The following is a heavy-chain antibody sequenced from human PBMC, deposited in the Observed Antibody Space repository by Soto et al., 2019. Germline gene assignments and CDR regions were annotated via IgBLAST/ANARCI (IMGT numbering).Heavy chain of an antibody. CDR3: ARGLSVPYYYGSGSSGPYNWFDP. V-gene: IGHV4-34*01. J-gene: IGHJ5*02. Sequence: QVQLQQWGAGLLKPSETLSLTCAVYGGSFSGYYWSWIRQPPGKGLEWIGEINHSGSTNYNPSLKSRVTIPVDTSKNQFSLKLSSVTAADTAVYYCARGLSVPYYYGSGSSGPYNWFDPWGQGTLVTVSS. CDR1: GGSFSGYY. D-gene: IGHD3-10*01. CDR2: INHSGST.